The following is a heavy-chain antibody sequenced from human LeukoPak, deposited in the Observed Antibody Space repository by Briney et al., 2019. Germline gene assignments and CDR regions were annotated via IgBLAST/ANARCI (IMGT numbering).Heavy chain of an antibody. CDR1: GGSISSSNW. J-gene: IGHJ2*01. V-gene: IGHV4-4*02. CDR3: AIPSLYGDYLNWYFDL. CDR2: IYHSGST. D-gene: IGHD4-17*01. Sequence: PSGTLSLTCAVSGGSISSSNWWSWVRQPPGKGLEWIGEIYHSGSTNYNPSLKSRVTISVDKSKNQFSLKLSSVTAADTAVYYCAIPSLYGDYLNWYFDLWGRGTLVTVSS.